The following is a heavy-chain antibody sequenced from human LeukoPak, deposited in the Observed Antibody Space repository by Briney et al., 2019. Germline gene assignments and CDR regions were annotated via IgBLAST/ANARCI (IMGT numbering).Heavy chain of an antibody. J-gene: IGHJ4*02. CDR1: GYTFTGYG. CDR3: ARDWGYSVDY. V-gene: IGHV1-18*01. Sequence: APVKVSCKASGYTFTGYGISWVRQAPGQGLEWMGWIRIDNGNTKYAQKLQGRVTMTTDTSTSTAYMELRSLTSDDTAVYYCARDWGYSVDYWGQGTLVTVSS. D-gene: IGHD4-11*01. CDR2: IRIDNGNT.